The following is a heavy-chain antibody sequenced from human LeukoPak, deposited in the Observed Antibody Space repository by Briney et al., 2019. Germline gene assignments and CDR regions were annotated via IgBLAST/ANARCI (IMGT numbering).Heavy chain of an antibody. V-gene: IGHV1-69*04. Sequence: GASVKVSCKASGGTFSSYAISWVRQAPGQGLEWMGRIIPILGIANYAQKFQGRVTITADKSTSTAYMELSSLRSEDTAVYYCARVSRSYYYFGMDVWGQGTTVTVSS. CDR2: IIPILGIA. CDR3: ARVSRSYYYFGMDV. CDR1: GGTFSSYA. J-gene: IGHJ6*02.